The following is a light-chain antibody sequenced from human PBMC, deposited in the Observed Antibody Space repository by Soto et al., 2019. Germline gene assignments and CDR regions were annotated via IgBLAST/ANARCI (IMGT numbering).Light chain of an antibody. CDR3: QLSHTTLT. CDR2: AAS. Sequence: DIHMTHSPSTLSGSVLYRVTITFRASQPISSWLAWYQQKPGKAPKLLIYAASTLQSGVPSRFSGSGSGADFTLTISSLQPEDSATYYCQLSHTTLTFGQGTRLEIK. CDR1: QPISSW. V-gene: IGKV1-39*01. J-gene: IGKJ5*01.